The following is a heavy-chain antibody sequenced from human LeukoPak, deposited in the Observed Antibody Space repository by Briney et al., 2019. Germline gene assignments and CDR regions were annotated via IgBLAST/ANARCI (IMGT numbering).Heavy chain of an antibody. CDR3: TRALWFGELFYGMDV. J-gene: IGHJ6*02. Sequence: GRSLRLSCTASGFTFGDYAMSWVRQAPGKWLEWVGFIRSKAYGGTTEYAASLKGRFTISRDDSKSIAYLQMNSLKTEDTAVYYCTRALWFGELFYGMDVWGQGTTVTVSS. CDR2: IRSKAYGGTT. CDR1: GFTFGDYA. D-gene: IGHD3-10*01. V-gene: IGHV3-49*04.